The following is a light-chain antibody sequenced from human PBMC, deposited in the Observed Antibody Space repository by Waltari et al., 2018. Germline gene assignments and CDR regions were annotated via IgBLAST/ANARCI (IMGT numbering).Light chain of an antibody. J-gene: IGKJ1*01. CDR1: QSVNSNY. V-gene: IGKV3-20*01. Sequence: ETVLTQSPGTLSLSPGERATLSCRASQSVNSNYLAWYQQKPGQAPRLLIYGASSRATGIPDRFSGSGSGTDFTLTISRLEPEDFAVYYCQQYGSSLWTFGQGTKMEIK. CDR2: GAS. CDR3: QQYGSSLWT.